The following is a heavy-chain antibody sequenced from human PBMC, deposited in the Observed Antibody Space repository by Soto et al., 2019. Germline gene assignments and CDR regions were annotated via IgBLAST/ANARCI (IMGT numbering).Heavy chain of an antibody. CDR3: ARDLLRVGLWSHGIFDY. CDR1: GYTFTSYG. Sequence: GASVKVSCKASGYTFTSYGISWVRQAPGQGLEWMGWISAYNGNTNYAQKLQGRVTMTTDTSTSTAYMELRSLRSDDTAVYYCARDLLRVGLWSHGIFDYWGQGTLVTVSS. D-gene: IGHD5-18*01. J-gene: IGHJ4*02. CDR2: ISAYNGNT. V-gene: IGHV1-18*01.